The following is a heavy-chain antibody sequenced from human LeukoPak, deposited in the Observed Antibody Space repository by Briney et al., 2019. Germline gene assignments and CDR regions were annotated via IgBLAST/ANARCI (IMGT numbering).Heavy chain of an antibody. CDR1: GGSFSGYY. Sequence: SETLSLTCAVYGGSFSGYYWSWIRQPPGKGLEWIGEINHSGSTNYNPSLKSRLTISIDTSKNQFSLRLSSVTAADTAVYYCARGAAGYSYGWGQGTLVTVSS. J-gene: IGHJ4*02. CDR3: ARGAAGYSYG. D-gene: IGHD5-18*01. CDR2: INHSGST. V-gene: IGHV4-34*01.